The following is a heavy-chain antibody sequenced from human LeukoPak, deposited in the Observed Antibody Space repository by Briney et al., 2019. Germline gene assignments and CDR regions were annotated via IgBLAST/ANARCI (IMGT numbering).Heavy chain of an antibody. CDR2: ISGSGGST. D-gene: IGHD6-13*01. Sequence: GGSLRLTCAASGLTFSTYAMSWVRQAPGKGLEWVSTISGSGGSTYYADSVKGRFTISRDNSKNTLYLLMNSPRAEDTAVYYCAKATYSSSWNLYFDYWGQGTLVTVSS. V-gene: IGHV3-23*01. CDR1: GLTFSTYA. J-gene: IGHJ4*02. CDR3: AKATYSSSWNLYFDY.